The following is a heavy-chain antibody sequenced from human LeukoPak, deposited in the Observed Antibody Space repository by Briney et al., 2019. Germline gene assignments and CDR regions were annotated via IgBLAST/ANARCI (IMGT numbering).Heavy chain of an antibody. CDR3: ARAVKRRDGYNWIGWFDP. CDR2: IYHSGST. D-gene: IGHD5-24*01. J-gene: IGHJ5*02. CDR1: GGSISSSNW. Sequence: SETLSLTCAVSGGSISSSNWWSWVRQPPGKGLEWIGEIYHSGSTNYNPSLKSRVTISVDKSKNQFSLKLSSVTAADTAVYYCARAVKRRDGYNWIGWFDPWGQGTLVTVSS. V-gene: IGHV4-4*02.